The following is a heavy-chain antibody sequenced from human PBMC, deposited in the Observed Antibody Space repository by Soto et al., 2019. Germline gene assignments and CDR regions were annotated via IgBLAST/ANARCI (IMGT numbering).Heavy chain of an antibody. Sequence: QVQLVQSGAEVKKPGSSVKVSCKASGGTFGSYAISCVRQAPGQGIEWMGGIIPMPGPANYAQKFQGRVTIAADESTSTAYMELSSLRSEETAVYYCARSQGSSTSLEIYYYYYYGMDVWGQGTTVTVSS. V-gene: IGHV1-69*01. CDR2: IIPMPGPA. CDR3: ARSQGSSTSLEIYYYYYYGMDV. CDR1: GGTFGSYA. J-gene: IGHJ6*02. D-gene: IGHD2-2*01.